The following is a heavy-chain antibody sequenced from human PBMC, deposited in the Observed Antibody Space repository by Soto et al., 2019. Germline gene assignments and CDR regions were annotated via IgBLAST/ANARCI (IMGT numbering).Heavy chain of an antibody. CDR2: IYYSGST. CDR3: ARRYCSGGSCDDF. D-gene: IGHD2-15*01. V-gene: IGHV4-31*03. J-gene: IGHJ4*02. Sequence: QVELQESVPGLVKPSQTLSLTCTVSGGSISSGGYYWSWIRQHPGKGLEWIGYIYYSGSTYYNPSLKSRVTITVDTSKNQFSLKLSSVTAADTAVYYCARRYCSGGSCDDFWGQGTLVTVSS. CDR1: GGSISSGGYY.